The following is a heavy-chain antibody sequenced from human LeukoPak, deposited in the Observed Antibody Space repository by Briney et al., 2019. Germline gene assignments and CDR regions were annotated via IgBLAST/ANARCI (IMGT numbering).Heavy chain of an antibody. Sequence: PGRSLRLSCAASGFTFSSYGMHWVRQAPGKGLEWVAVIWYDGSNKYYADSVKGRFTISRDNSKNTLYLQMNSLRAEDTAVYYCAREYSSSWSYANNFDYWGQGTLVTVSS. CDR1: GFTFSSYG. D-gene: IGHD6-13*01. CDR3: AREYSSSWSYANNFDY. J-gene: IGHJ4*02. V-gene: IGHV3-33*01. CDR2: IWYDGSNK.